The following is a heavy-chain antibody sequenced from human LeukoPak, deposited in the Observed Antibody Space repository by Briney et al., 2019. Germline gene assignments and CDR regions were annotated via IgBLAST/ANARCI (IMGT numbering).Heavy chain of an antibody. J-gene: IGHJ4*02. CDR1: GFTFSNYW. CDR3: ARAGYGRTYFDY. Sequence: GGSLRLSCAASGFTFSNYWMSWVRQAPGKGLEWVANIKQDGSEKNYVDFVKGRLTISRDNAKNSLDLQMNSLRAEDTAVYYCARAGYGRTYFDYWGQGTLVTVSS. CDR2: IKQDGSEK. D-gene: IGHD5-18*01. V-gene: IGHV3-7*01.